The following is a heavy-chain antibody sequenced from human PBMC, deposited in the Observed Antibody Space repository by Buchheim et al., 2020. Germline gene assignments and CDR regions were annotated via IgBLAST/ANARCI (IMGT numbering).Heavy chain of an antibody. J-gene: IGHJ4*02. CDR2: MYYTGGT. Sequence: QVQLQESGPGLVKPAETLSLKCTVPGGSVSSGSYYWSWIRQPPGKGLEWICYMYYTGGTNYNPSLKSRFTISVDTSKSQFSLNLRSVTAADTAVYYCARGGIFGPEYLDSWGQGTL. CDR3: ARGGIFGPEYLDS. D-gene: IGHD3/OR15-3a*01. V-gene: IGHV4-61*01. CDR1: GGSVSSGSYY.